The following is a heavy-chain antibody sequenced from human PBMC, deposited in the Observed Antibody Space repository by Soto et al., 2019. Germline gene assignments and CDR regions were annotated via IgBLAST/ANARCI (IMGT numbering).Heavy chain of an antibody. D-gene: IGHD3-22*01. CDR1: GGIFSSYA. Sequence: QEQLVQSGAEVKKPGSSVKVSCKASGGIFSSYAISWVRQAPGQGLEGLGGIIPIFGTANYAQKFQGRVTITADESTNTAYMDLSSLKSEDTAIYYCARGGSGYVWFNEFWGQGTLVTVSS. V-gene: IGHV1-69*01. J-gene: IGHJ4*02. CDR3: ARGGSGYVWFNEF. CDR2: IIPIFGTA.